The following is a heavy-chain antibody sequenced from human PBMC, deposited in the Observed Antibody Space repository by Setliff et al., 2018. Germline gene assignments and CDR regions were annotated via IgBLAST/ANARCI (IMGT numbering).Heavy chain of an antibody. V-gene: IGHV1-69*05. Sequence: RASVKVSCKASGGTFSSYGVSWVRQAPEQGLEWMGGINPIFGTANYAQKFQGRLTVTTDESTNTAYMELSSLSSEDTAVYYCARVFGSSSSPYNYYYYMDVWGKGTTVTVSS. D-gene: IGHD6-6*01. J-gene: IGHJ6*03. CDR2: INPIFGTA. CDR3: ARVFGSSSSPYNYYYYMDV. CDR1: GGTFSSYG.